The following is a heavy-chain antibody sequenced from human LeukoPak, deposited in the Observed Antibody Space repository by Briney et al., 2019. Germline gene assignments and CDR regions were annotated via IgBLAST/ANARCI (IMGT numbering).Heavy chain of an antibody. Sequence: GGSLRLSCAASGFTFDDYAMHWVRQAPGKGLEWVSGISWNSGSIDYAGSVKGRFTISRDNAKNSLYLQMNSLRAEDMALYYCTKDRGSRQSLVAPDYWGQGTLVTVSS. V-gene: IGHV3-9*03. CDR3: TKDRGSRQSLVAPDY. J-gene: IGHJ4*02. D-gene: IGHD6-19*01. CDR2: ISWNSGSI. CDR1: GFTFDDYA.